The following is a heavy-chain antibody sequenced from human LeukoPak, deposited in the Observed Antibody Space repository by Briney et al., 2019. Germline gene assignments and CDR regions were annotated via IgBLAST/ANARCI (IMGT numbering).Heavy chain of an antibody. CDR3: AAAYSSSWFFYY. CDR2: IYPGYSDT. CDR1: GYSFTSYW. D-gene: IGHD6-13*01. Sequence: GESLKISFKGSGYSFTSYWIGWVRQMPGKGLELMGFIYPGYSDTRYSPSFQGQVTISADKSISTAYLQSSSLKASDTAVYFCAAAYSSSWFFYYWGQGTLVTVSS. J-gene: IGHJ4*02. V-gene: IGHV5-51*01.